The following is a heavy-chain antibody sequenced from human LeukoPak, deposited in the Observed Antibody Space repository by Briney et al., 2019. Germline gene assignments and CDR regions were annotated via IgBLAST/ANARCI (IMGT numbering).Heavy chain of an antibody. D-gene: IGHD6-13*01. V-gene: IGHV3-9*01. Sequence: GGSLRLSCAASGFTFDDYAMHWVRQAPGKGLEWVSGISWNSGSIGYADSVKGRFTISRDNAKNSLYLQMNSLRAEDTALYYCTKDIALRGGNWYNFDYWGQGTLVTVSS. CDR3: TKDIALRGGNWYNFDY. J-gene: IGHJ4*02. CDR2: ISWNSGSI. CDR1: GFTFDDYA.